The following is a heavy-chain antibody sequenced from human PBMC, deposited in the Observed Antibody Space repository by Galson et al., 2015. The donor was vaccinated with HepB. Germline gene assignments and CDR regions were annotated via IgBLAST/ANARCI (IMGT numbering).Heavy chain of an antibody. CDR1: GGSCSGYY. CDR3: GSYRPAAAGYYYYYGRDV. V-gene: IGHV4-34*01. J-gene: IGHJ6*01. Sequence: TLSLTCAVYGGSCSGYYWSWLRQPPGKGLEWIGEINHSGSTSYNPSLKSRVTISVDTSKNHFSLKLSSVTAADTAVYYCGSYRPAAAGYYYYYGRDVWGQGTTVTVSS. CDR2: INHSGST. D-gene: IGHD6-13*01.